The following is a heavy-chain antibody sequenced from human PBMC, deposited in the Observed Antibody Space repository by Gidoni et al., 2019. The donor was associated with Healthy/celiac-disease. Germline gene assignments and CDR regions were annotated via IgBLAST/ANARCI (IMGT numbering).Heavy chain of an antibody. V-gene: IGHV4-38-2*02. CDR1: GYSISRGYS. CDR2: IYHSGST. D-gene: IGHD4-17*01. J-gene: IGHJ4*02. CDR3: ARDYGDYGYFDY. Sequence: QVQLQESGPGLVKPSETLSLPCTVSGYSISRGYSWGWIRQPPGKGLEWIGSIYHSGSTYYNPSLKSRVTISVDTSKNQFSRKLSSVTAADTAVYYCARDYGDYGYFDYWGQGTLVTVSS.